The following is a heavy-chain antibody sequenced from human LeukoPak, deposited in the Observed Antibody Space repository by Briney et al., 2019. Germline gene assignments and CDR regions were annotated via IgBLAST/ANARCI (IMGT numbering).Heavy chain of an antibody. J-gene: IGHJ4*02. V-gene: IGHV3-30*04. CDR3: ARDPCYLGSCYDY. CDR1: GFTFSSYA. D-gene: IGHD2-15*01. Sequence: SGGSLRLSCAASGFTFSSYAMHWVRQAPGKGLEWVAVISYDGSNKYYADSVKGRFTISRDNSKNTLYLQMNSLRAEDTAVYYCARDPCYLGSCYDYWGQGTLVTVSS. CDR2: ISYDGSNK.